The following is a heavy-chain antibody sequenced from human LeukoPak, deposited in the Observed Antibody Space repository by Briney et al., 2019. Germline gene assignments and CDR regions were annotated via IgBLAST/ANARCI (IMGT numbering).Heavy chain of an antibody. Sequence: QSGGSLRLSCAASGFTFSSYSMNWVRQAPGKGLEWVANIKQDGSEKYYVDSVKGRFTISRDNAKNSLYLQMNSLRAEDTAVYYCANLDSSGYSVFDYWGQGTLVTVSS. CDR2: IKQDGSEK. CDR3: ANLDSSGYSVFDY. V-gene: IGHV3-7*01. J-gene: IGHJ4*02. D-gene: IGHD3-22*01. CDR1: GFTFSSYS.